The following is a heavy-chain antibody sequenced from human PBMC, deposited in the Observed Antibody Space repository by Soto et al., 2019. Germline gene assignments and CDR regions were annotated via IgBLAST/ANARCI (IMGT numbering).Heavy chain of an antibody. V-gene: IGHV3-15*07. J-gene: IGHJ3*02. CDR2: IKSKTDVGTT. CDR1: GFTFSNAW. Sequence: EVQLVESGGGLVKPGGSLRLSCAASGFTFSNAWMNWSRQAPGKGLEWVGRIKSKTDVGTTDYAAPVKGRFTISRDDSKNTLYLQMNSLKTEDTAVYYCTTEGYYYDSSGEGSFDIWGQGTMVTVSS. CDR3: TTEGYYYDSSGEGSFDI. D-gene: IGHD3-22*01.